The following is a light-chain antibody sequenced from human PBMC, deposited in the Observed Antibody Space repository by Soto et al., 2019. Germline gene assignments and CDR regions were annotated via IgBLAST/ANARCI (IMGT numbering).Light chain of an antibody. CDR2: LGS. V-gene: IGKV2-28*01. Sequence: DIVMTQSPLSLTVTPGEPASIPCRSSQSLLHSNGYNYLDWYLQKPGQSPQLLIYLGSNRSSGVPDRFSGSGSGTDFTLKISRVEAEDVGGYYCRQDLQTLTLGQGTQVEIK. CDR3: RQDLQTLT. J-gene: IGKJ1*01. CDR1: QSLLHSNGYNY.